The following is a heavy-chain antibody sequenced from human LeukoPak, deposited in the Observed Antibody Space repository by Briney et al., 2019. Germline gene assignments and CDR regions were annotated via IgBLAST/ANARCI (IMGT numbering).Heavy chain of an antibody. J-gene: IGHJ6*02. CDR2: IYSGGST. D-gene: IGHD3-9*01. CDR3: ARGDYHILTGYPQPYYYYYGMDV. CDR1: GFTVSSNY. Sequence: GGSLRLSCAASGFTVSSNYMSWVRQAPGKGLEWVSVIYSGGSTYYADSVKGRFTISRDNSKNTLYLQMNSLRAEDTAVYYCARGDYHILTGYPQPYYYYYGMDVWGQGATVTVS. V-gene: IGHV3-66*01.